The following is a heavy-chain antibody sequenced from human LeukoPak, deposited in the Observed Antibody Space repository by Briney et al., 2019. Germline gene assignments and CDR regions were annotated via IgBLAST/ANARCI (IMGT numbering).Heavy chain of an antibody. D-gene: IGHD4-23*01. V-gene: IGHV1-2*02. CDR1: GYTFSGYY. CDR2: INSNSGDP. J-gene: IGHJ4*02. CDR3: AREKGGNSGFDY. Sequence: GASVKVSCKASGYTFSGYYMHWVRQAPGQGFEWMGWINSNSGDPNYAQKFQGRVTLTRDTSISTAYMELSRLRSDDTAVYYCAREKGGNSGFDYWGRGTLVTVSS.